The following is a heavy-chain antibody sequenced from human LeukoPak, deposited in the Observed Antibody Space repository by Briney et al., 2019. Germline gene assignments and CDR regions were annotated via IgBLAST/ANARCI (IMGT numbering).Heavy chain of an antibody. D-gene: IGHD1-26*01. CDR3: ASIGGSSDFDY. V-gene: IGHV3-48*04. J-gene: IGHJ4*02. CDR2: ISSSGSTI. Sequence: GGSLRLSCAASGFTFSSYAMSWVRQAPGKGLEWVSYISSSGSTIYYADSVKGRFTISRDNAKNSLYLQMNSLRAEDTAVYYCASIGGSSDFDYWGQGTLVTVSS. CDR1: GFTFSSYA.